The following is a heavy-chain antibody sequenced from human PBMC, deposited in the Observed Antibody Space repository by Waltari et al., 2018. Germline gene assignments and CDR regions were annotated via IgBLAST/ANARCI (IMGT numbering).Heavy chain of an antibody. J-gene: IGHJ3*02. CDR1: GFSLGTCV. CDR3: AKVGVGLTTWYAFDI. CDR2: IRYDASDI. D-gene: IGHD1-1*01. Sequence: QIQLVESGGGVVQPGMSLRLSCEACGFSLGTCVMHWVRQAPGKGLEWVAFIRYDASDIYYRDSVKGRFTISRDNSKNTLFLQMSSLRAEDTAVYYCAKVGVGLTTWYAFDIWGQGTMVTVSS. V-gene: IGHV3-30*02.